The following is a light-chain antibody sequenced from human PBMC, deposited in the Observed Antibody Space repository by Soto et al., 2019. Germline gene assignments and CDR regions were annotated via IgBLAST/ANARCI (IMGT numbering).Light chain of an antibody. V-gene: IGKV1-12*02. J-gene: IGKJ2*01. CDR3: QQAKSFPST. CDR2: VAS. CDR1: QGIDNW. Sequence: EIHMTQSPASLSASVGNRFTITCRASQGIDNWLAWYQQKPGKAPKLLIYVASNLQSGVPSRYSGSGSGTEFTLTISSLQPEDFEPYYCQQAKSFPSTFGQGTKVDIK.